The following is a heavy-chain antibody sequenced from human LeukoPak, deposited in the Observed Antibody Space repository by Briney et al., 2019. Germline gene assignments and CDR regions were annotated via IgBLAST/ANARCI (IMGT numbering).Heavy chain of an antibody. J-gene: IGHJ5*02. CDR2: TYYRSKWYN. CDR1: GDSVSSNSAA. CDR3: ARAPVYYYDSSGNWFDP. D-gene: IGHD3-22*01. V-gene: IGHV6-1*01. Sequence: SQTLSLTCAISGDSVSSNSAAWNWIRQSPSRGLEWLGRTYYRSKWYNDYAVSVKSRITINPDTSKNQFSLQLNSVTPEDTAVYYCARAPVYYYDSSGNWFDPWGQGTLVTVSS.